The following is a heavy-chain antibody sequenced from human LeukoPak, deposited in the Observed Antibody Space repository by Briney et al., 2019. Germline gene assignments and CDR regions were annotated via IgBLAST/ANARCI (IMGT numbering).Heavy chain of an antibody. V-gene: IGHV4-39*07. CDR2: IYYSGST. J-gene: IGHJ5*02. CDR1: GGSISSSSYY. CDR3: ARGRGATSGNWFDP. D-gene: IGHD1-26*01. Sequence: PSETLSLTCTVSGGSISSSSYYWGWIRQPPGKGLEWIGSIYYSGSTYYNPSLKSRVTISVDTSKNQFSLKLSSVTAADTAVYYCARGRGATSGNWFDPWGQGTLVTVSS.